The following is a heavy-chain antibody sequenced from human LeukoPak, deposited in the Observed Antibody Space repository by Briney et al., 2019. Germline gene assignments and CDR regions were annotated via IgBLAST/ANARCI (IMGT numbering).Heavy chain of an antibody. J-gene: IGHJ5*02. V-gene: IGHV4-59*01. CDR1: GGSISSYY. CDR3: AREQTYYYDSSGYNWFDP. Sequence: SETLSLTCTVSGGSISSYYWSWIRQPPGKGLEWIGYIYYSGSTNYNPSLKSRVTISVDTSKNQFSLKLSSVTAADTAVYYCAREQTYYYDSSGYNWFDPWGQGTLVTVSS. CDR2: IYYSGST. D-gene: IGHD3-22*01.